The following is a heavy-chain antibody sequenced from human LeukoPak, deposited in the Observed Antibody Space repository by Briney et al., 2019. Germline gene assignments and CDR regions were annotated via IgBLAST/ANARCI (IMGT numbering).Heavy chain of an antibody. CDR3: ARPTRIVVTIGAFDI. V-gene: IGHV3-30*03. CDR1: GFTFSSYG. D-gene: IGHD3-22*01. Sequence: GRSLRLSYAASGFTFSSYGMHWVRQAPGKGLEWVAVISYDGSNKYYADSVKGRFTISRDNSKNTLYLQMNSLRAEDTAVYYCARPTRIVVTIGAFDIWGQGTMVTVSS. J-gene: IGHJ3*02. CDR2: ISYDGSNK.